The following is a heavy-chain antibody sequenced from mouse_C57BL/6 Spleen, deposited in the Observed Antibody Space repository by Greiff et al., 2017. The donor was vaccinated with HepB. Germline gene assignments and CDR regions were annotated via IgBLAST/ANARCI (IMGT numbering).Heavy chain of an antibody. Sequence: EVKLVESGGGLVKPGGSLKLSCAASGFTFSDYGMHWVRQAPEKGLEWVAYISSGSSTIYYADTVKGRFTISRDNAKNTLFLQMTSLRSEDTAMYYCARLTGGYMDYWGQGTSVTVSS. J-gene: IGHJ4*01. V-gene: IGHV5-17*01. D-gene: IGHD3-1*01. CDR2: ISSGSSTI. CDR3: ARLTGGYMDY. CDR1: GFTFSDYG.